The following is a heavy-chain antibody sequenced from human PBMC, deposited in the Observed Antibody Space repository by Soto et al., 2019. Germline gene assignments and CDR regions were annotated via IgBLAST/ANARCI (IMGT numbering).Heavy chain of an antibody. CDR1: GGSISSSSYY. D-gene: IGHD3-22*01. Sequence: SETLSLTCTVSGGSISSSSYYWGWIRQPPGKGLEWIGSIYYSGSTYYNPSLKSRVTISVDTSKNQFSLKLSSVTAADTAVYYCARLAYYYDSSGYHVYYYYYGMDVWGQGTTVT. CDR2: IYYSGST. V-gene: IGHV4-39*01. J-gene: IGHJ6*02. CDR3: ARLAYYYDSSGYHVYYYYYGMDV.